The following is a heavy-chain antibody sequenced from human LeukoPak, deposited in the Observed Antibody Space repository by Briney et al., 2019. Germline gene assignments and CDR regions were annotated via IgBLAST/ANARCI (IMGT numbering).Heavy chain of an antibody. CDR3: AREGSGGSKRDEDFDY. D-gene: IGHD2-15*01. J-gene: IGHJ4*02. CDR1: LGTFSSYA. V-gene: IGHV1-69*04. CDR2: IIPILGIA. Sequence: SVKVSSKASLGTFSSYAISWVRQAPGHGLEWMGRIIPILGIANYAQKFQGRVTITADKSTSTAYMELSSLRSEDTAVYYCAREGSGGSKRDEDFDYWGQGTLVTVSS.